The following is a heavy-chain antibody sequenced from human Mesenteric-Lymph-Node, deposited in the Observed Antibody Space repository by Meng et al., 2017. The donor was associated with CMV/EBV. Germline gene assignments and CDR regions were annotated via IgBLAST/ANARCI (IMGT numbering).Heavy chain of an antibody. J-gene: IGHJ4*02. Sequence: GGSLRLSCAASGFTFSSYGMHWVRQAPGKGLEWVAVISYDGSNKYYADSVKGRFTISRDNSKNTLNLQMNSLRADDTAVYYCARGLLYSHGVEGSYFDFWGQGTLVTVSS. CDR3: ARGLLYSHGVEGSYFDF. CDR1: GFTFSSYG. D-gene: IGHD5-18*01. CDR2: ISYDGSNK. V-gene: IGHV3-30*19.